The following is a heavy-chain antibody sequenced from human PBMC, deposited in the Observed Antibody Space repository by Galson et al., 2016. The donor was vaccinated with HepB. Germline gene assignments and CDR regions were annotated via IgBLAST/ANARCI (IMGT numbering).Heavy chain of an antibody. J-gene: IGHJ4*02. D-gene: IGHD3-3*01. CDR1: GFTLDHYA. Sequence: SLRLSCAASGFTLDHYAMHWVRQAPGQGLEWVSSISWNLGSLHYADSVQGRSTISRDNAKNSLYLHIHSLRIEDTALYYCAKVATIFGVVPRYYFDYWGQGTRVTVSS. CDR2: ISWNLGSL. CDR3: AKVATIFGVVPRYYFDY. V-gene: IGHV3-9*01.